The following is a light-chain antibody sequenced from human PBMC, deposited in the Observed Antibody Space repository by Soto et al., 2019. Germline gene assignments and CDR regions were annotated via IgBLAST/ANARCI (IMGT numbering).Light chain of an antibody. Sequence: AIQMTQSPSSLSASVGDRVTMTCRASQGIRKDLAWYQQKPGKAPKLLIYAASTLQGGVPSRFSGSGSGTDFTLTINSLQPEDLATYYCQQLNSYPITFGQGTRLEIK. CDR1: QGIRKD. J-gene: IGKJ5*01. CDR2: AAS. V-gene: IGKV1-6*02. CDR3: QQLNSYPIT.